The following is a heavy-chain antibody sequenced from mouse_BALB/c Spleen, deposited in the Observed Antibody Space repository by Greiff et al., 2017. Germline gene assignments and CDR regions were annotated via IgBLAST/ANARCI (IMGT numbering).Heavy chain of an antibody. CDR1: GYTFTSYW. V-gene: IGHV1-7*01. J-gene: IGHJ4*01. CDR2: INPSTGYT. CDR3: ARRLPHYAMDY. D-gene: IGHD1-2*01. Sequence: QVQLQQSGAELAKPGASVKMSCKASGYTFTSYWMYWVKQRPGQGLEWIGYINPSTGYTEYNQKFKDKATLTADKSSSTAYMQLSSLTSEDSAVYYCARRLPHYAMDYWGQGTSVTVSS.